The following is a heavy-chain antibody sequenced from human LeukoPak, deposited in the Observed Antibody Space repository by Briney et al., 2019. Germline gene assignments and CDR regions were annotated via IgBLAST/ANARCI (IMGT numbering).Heavy chain of an antibody. V-gene: IGHV1-45*02. CDR3: AAGVGSSWYYFDY. D-gene: IGHD6-13*01. Sequence: SVKVSCKASGYTFTGYYMHWVRQAPGQGLEWMGWITPFNGNTNYAQKFQDRVTITRDRSMSTAYMELSSLRSEDTAMYYCAAGVGSSWYYFDYWGQGTLVTVSS. CDR2: ITPFNGNT. J-gene: IGHJ4*02. CDR1: GYTFTGYY.